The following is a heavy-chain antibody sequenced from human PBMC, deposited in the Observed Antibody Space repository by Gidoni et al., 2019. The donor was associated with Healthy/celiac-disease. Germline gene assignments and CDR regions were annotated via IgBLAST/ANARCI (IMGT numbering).Heavy chain of an antibody. CDR1: GFTFSNAW. D-gene: IGHD3-9*01. J-gene: IGHJ6*03. CDR3: TTPQWGYFDWFIYMDV. Sequence: EVQLVESGGGLVKPGGSLRLSCAASGFTFSNAWMSWVGQAPGKGLGWVGRSKSKTDGGTTDYAAPVKGRFTISRDDSKNTLYLQMNSLKTEDTAVYYCTTPQWGYFDWFIYMDVWGKGTTVTVSS. V-gene: IGHV3-15*01. CDR2: SKSKTDGGTT.